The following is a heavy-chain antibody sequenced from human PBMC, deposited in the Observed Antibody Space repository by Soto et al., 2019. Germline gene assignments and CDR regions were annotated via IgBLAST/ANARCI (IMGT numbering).Heavy chain of an antibody. D-gene: IGHD3-10*01. CDR1: GGSISSNNW. Sequence: ASETLSLTCTFSGGSISSNNWWTWVRQPPGKGLEWIGEIFQNGSTNYKPSLKRRVTKSVDKSKNQFSVKLTSVTAADTAVYYCAKSRGSYGMDVWGQGTTVTVSS. CDR2: IFQNGST. V-gene: IGHV4-4*02. CDR3: AKSRGSYGMDV. J-gene: IGHJ6*02.